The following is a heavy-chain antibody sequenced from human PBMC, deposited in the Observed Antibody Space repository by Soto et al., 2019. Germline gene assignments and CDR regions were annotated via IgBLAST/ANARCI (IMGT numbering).Heavy chain of an antibody. V-gene: IGHV3-48*02. D-gene: IGHD3-16*02. CDR3: ARDYDYVWGSDRLTYYCYGMDV. J-gene: IGHJ6*02. CDR1: GFTFSSYS. CDR2: ISSSSSTI. Sequence: EVQLVESGGGLVQPGGSLRLSCAASGFTFSSYSMNWVRQAPGKGLEWVSYISSSSSTIYYADSVKGRFTISRDNAKNTLYLQMHGLRDEDTAVYYGARDYDYVWGSDRLTYYCYGMDVWGQGTTVTVSS.